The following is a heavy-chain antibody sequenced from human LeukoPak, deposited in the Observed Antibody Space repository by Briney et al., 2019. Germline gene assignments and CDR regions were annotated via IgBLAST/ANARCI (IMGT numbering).Heavy chain of an antibody. CDR2: IYYSGST. V-gene: IGHV4-59*01. CDR3: ARSARYYDFWSAYYYYYMDV. Sequence: ASETLSLTCTVSGGSISSYYWSWIRQPPGKGLEWIGYIYYSGSTNYNPSLKSRVTISVDTSKNQFSLKLSSVTAADTAVYYCARSARYYDFWSAYYYYYMDVWGKGTTVTVSS. D-gene: IGHD3-3*01. J-gene: IGHJ6*03. CDR1: GGSISSYY.